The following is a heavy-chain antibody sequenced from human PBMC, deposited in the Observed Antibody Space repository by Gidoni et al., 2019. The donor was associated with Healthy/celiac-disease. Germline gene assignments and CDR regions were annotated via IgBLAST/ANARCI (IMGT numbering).Heavy chain of an antibody. D-gene: IGHD2-15*01. V-gene: IGHV1-18*04. CDR1: GYTFTSHG. Sequence: QVQLVQSGAEVKKPAASVKVLCKASGYTFTSHGISWVRQAPGQGLEWLGWISADTGNANYAQRLQGRVTMTTDTSTSTAYMELRSLRADDTAVYYCARPYEIAPRGSDYYMDVWGKGTTVTISS. CDR3: ARPYEIAPRGSDYYMDV. J-gene: IGHJ6*03. CDR2: ISADTGNA.